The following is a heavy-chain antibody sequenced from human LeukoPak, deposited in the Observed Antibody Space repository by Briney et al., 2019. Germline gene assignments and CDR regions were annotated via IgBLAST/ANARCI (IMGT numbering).Heavy chain of an antibody. CDR2: IYTSGST. D-gene: IGHD5-12*01. CDR3: ARAGSRGLTHENFDH. V-gene: IGHV4-4*07. CDR1: GGSISSYY. Sequence: PSETLSLTCTVSGGSISSYYWSWIRQPAGKGLEWIGRIYTSGSTNYNPSLKSRVTMSVDTSKNQFSLKLSSVTAADTAVYYCARAGSRGLTHENFDHWGQGTLVTVSS. J-gene: IGHJ4*02.